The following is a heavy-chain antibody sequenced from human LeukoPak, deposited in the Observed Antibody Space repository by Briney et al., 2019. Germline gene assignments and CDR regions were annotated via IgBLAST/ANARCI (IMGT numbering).Heavy chain of an antibody. V-gene: IGHV4-59*12. CDR1: GGSINSYY. Sequence: PSETLSLTCTVSGGSINSYYWSWIRQPPGKGLEWIGYIYYSGSTNYNPSLKSRVTISVDTSKNQFSLKLNSVTAADTAVYYCAKSNGYGLMDIWGQGTMVTVSS. J-gene: IGHJ3*02. D-gene: IGHD3-22*01. CDR2: IYYSGST. CDR3: AKSNGYGLMDI.